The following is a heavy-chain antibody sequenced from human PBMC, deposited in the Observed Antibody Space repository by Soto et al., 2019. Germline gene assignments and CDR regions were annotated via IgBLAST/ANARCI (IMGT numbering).Heavy chain of an antibody. CDR3: TLNPCAGGGCYDRDY. V-gene: IGHV4-31*11. CDR1: DESVTSPGNY. Sequence: VQLQESGPGLVKPSQTLSLTCAVSDESVTSPGNYWNWIRQRPDTGLEWIGYISSGGSPFYNPSLQSRVSLSLDTSNNLFSLTLNSVTAADTAVYYCTLNPCAGGGCYDRDYWGQGTRVTVSS. J-gene: IGHJ1*01. D-gene: IGHD2-15*01. CDR2: ISSGGSP.